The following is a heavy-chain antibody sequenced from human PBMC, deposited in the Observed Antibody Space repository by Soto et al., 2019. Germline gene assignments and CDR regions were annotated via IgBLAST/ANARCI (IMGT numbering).Heavy chain of an antibody. D-gene: IGHD5-12*01. Sequence: GGSLRLSCAASGFTFNSYDMNWVRQAPGKGLEWVSSLNSHDGLTHYADSVKGRFAISRDNAKNSLYLQMNSLRVEDTAVYYCTGGGYNEGGFDYWGQGNLVTVSS. CDR1: GFTFNSYD. V-gene: IGHV3-21*01. J-gene: IGHJ4*02. CDR3: TGGGYNEGGFDY. CDR2: LNSHDGLT.